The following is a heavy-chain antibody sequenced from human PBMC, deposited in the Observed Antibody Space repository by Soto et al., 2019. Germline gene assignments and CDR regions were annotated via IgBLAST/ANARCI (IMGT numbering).Heavy chain of an antibody. V-gene: IGHV3-23*01. CDR3: AKGISDREHDAFDI. Sequence: GGSLRHSSAASELTISSYAMSWIRQAPGKGLEWVSAISGSGGSTYYADSVKGRFTISRDNSKNTLYLQMNSLRAEDTAVYYCAKGISDREHDAFDIWGQGTMVTVSS. J-gene: IGHJ3*02. CDR1: ELTISSYA. CDR2: ISGSGGST. D-gene: IGHD1-20*01.